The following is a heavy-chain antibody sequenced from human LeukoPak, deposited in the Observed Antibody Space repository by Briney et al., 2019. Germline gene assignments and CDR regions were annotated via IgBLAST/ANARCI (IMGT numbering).Heavy chain of an antibody. CDR2: IRSKANSYAT. J-gene: IGHJ4*02. D-gene: IGHD1-26*01. CDR1: GFTFSGSA. V-gene: IGHV3-73*01. Sequence: GGSLRLSCAASGFTFSGSAMHWVRQASGKGLEWVGRIRSKANSYATAYAASVKGRFTISRDDSKNTAYLQMNSLKTEDTAVYYCAKDQGGPWELLVIDYWGQGTLVTVSS. CDR3: AKDQGGPWELLVIDY.